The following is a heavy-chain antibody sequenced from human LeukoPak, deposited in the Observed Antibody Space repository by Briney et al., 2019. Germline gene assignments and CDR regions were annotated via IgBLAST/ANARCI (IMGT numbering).Heavy chain of an antibody. V-gene: IGHV1-2*06. Sequence: ASVKVSFKASGYTFTGYYMHWVRQAPGQGLEWMGRINPNSGGTNYAQKFQGRVTMTRDTSISTAYMELSRLRSDDTAVYYCAIWGGPYGSGSYFVDIWGQGTMVTVSS. CDR3: AIWGGPYGSGSYFVDI. CDR1: GYTFTGYY. J-gene: IGHJ3*02. CDR2: INPNSGGT. D-gene: IGHD3-10*01.